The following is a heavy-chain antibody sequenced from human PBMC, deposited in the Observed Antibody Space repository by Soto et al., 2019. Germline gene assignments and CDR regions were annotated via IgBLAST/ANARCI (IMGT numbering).Heavy chain of an antibody. V-gene: IGHV1-2*04. CDR2: INPNSGGT. D-gene: IGHD2-2*01. Sequence: QVQLVQSGAEVKKPGASVKVSCKASGYTFTGYYMHWVRQAPGQGLEWMGWINPNSGGTNYAQKFQGWVTMTRDTSISTAYMELSRLRSDDTAVYYCARGVRGIVVVPADGGHNWFDPWGQGTLVTVSS. J-gene: IGHJ5*02. CDR3: ARGVRGIVVVPADGGHNWFDP. CDR1: GYTFTGYY.